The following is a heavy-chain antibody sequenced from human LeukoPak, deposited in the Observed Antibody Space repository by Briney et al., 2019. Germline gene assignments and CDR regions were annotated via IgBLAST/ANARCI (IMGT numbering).Heavy chain of an antibody. J-gene: IGHJ4*02. V-gene: IGHV4-39*01. Sequence: SETLSLTCAVSGASISGSGYYLGWIRQPPGKGLEWIGNIYYTGSTYYNASLQGRVTISIDMSKNQFSLRLSSVTAADTAMYYCVKSGGYGLIDHWGQGTLVTVSS. D-gene: IGHD6-19*01. CDR1: GASISGSGYY. CDR3: VKSGGYGLIDH. CDR2: IYYTGST.